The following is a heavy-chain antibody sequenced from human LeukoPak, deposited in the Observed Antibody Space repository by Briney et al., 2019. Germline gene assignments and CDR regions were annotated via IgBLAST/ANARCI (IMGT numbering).Heavy chain of an antibody. J-gene: IGHJ6*04. V-gene: IGHV4-38-2*01. Sequence: SETPSLTCAVSGYSISSGYYWGWIRQPPGKGLEWIGSIFHSGSTYYNPSLKSRVNMSVDTSKNQISLKLSSVTAADTAVYYCARASGSYGSGSYYYGMDVWGKGTTVTVSS. CDR2: IFHSGST. D-gene: IGHD3-10*01. CDR3: ARASGSYGSGSYYYGMDV. CDR1: GYSISSGYY.